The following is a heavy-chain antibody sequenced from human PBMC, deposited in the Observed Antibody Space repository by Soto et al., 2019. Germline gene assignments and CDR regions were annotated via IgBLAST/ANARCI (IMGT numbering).Heavy chain of an antibody. CDR1: GGSISSNNW. Sequence: SETLSLTCAVSGGSISSNNWWSWVRQPPGKGLEWIGEIYHSGNTNYNPSLKSRVTISVDKSKNQFSLKMNSVTAADTAVYYCARDQSGFYFFWGQGALVTVS. V-gene: IGHV4-4*02. J-gene: IGHJ4*02. CDR2: IYHSGNT. CDR3: ARDQSGFYFF. D-gene: IGHD1-26*01.